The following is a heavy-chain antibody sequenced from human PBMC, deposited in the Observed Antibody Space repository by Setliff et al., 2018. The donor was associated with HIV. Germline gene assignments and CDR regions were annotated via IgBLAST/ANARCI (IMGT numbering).Heavy chain of an antibody. CDR3: TRGGYSGAFLDAFDI. Sequence: VSCKASGYSFTSYGLSWVRQAPGQGLGWMGSITTYNGGTNYAQKFQGRVTMTTDTSTSTAYMELRSLRSDDTAVYYCTRGGYSGAFLDAFDIWGQGTMVTVSS. V-gene: IGHV1-18*01. J-gene: IGHJ3*02. CDR2: ITTYNGGT. CDR1: GYSFTSYG. D-gene: IGHD1-26*01.